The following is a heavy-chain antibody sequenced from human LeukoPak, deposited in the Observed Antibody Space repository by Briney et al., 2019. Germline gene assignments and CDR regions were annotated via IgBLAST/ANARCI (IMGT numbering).Heavy chain of an antibody. Sequence: SETLSFTCTVSGGSVSSGSYYWSWIRQPPGKGLEWIGYIYYSGSTNYNPSLKSRVTISVDTSKNQFSLKLSSVTAADTAVYYCASVGGSYYGNWGQGTLVTVSP. CDR2: IYYSGST. D-gene: IGHD1-26*01. V-gene: IGHV4-61*01. CDR3: ASVGGSYYGN. J-gene: IGHJ4*02. CDR1: GGSVSSGSYY.